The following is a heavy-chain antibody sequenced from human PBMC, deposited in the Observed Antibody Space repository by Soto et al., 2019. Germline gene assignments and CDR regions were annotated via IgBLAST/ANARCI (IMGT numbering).Heavy chain of an antibody. Sequence: EVQLVESGGGWVQPGRSLRLSCAASGFTFDDYAMHWVRQAPGKGLEWVSGISWNSDIKGHADSVKGRFTISRDNAKSSLYLQMNSLRAEDTALYYCANDNKRVTTITGAFDIRGQGTMVTVSP. J-gene: IGHJ3*02. CDR1: GFTFDDYA. V-gene: IGHV3-9*01. D-gene: IGHD5-12*01. CDR2: ISWNSDIK. CDR3: ANDNKRVTTITGAFDI.